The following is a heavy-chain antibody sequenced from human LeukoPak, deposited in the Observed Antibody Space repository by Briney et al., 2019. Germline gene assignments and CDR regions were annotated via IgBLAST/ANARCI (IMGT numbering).Heavy chain of an antibody. Sequence: SGGSLRLACEASGFKFDEYVMHWVRQAPGKGLEWVSGINWNSGSIDYADSVKGRFTISRDNAKNFLYVQMNNLRAEDTALYYCAKGTQRGNSGWGYFIDYWGQGTQVTVSS. CDR2: INWNSGSI. V-gene: IGHV3-9*01. J-gene: IGHJ4*02. CDR1: GFKFDEYV. CDR3: AKGTQRGNSGWGYFIDY. D-gene: IGHD3-10*01.